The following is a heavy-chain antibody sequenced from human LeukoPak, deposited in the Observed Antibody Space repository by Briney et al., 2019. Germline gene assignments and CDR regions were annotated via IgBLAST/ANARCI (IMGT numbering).Heavy chain of an antibody. CDR2: ISGSGGST. J-gene: IGHJ4*02. V-gene: IGHV3-23*01. Sequence: GGSLRLSCAVPGFTLSNYGMSWVRQAPGKGLEWVAGISGSGGSTNYADSVKGRFSISRDNPKNTLYLQMNSLRAEDTAVYFCAKRGVVIRVILVGFHKEAYYFDSWGQGALVTVSS. D-gene: IGHD3-22*01. CDR3: AKRGVVIRVILVGFHKEAYYFDS. CDR1: GFTLSNYG.